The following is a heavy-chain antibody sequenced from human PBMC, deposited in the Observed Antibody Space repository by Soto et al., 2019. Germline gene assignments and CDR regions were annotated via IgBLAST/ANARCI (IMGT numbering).Heavy chain of an antibody. J-gene: IGHJ2*01. D-gene: IGHD1-20*01. CDR2: INLSDGGP. V-gene: IGHV1-46*04. CDR3: TSELTGTAYFDV. CDR1: GYTFTNYH. Sequence: QVPLVQSGAEVKKPGASVKVSCKASGYTFTNYHMHWVRQARGLGLEWMGIINLSDGGPGYTERLQGRVSMTRDTSTSTGYMELSSLRSEDTAVYYCTSELTGTAYFDVWGRGTLVTVSS.